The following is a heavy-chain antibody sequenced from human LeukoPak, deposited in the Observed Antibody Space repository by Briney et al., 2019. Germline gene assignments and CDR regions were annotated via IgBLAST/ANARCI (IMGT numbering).Heavy chain of an antibody. Sequence: GGSLRLSCAASGFTFSNAWMSWVRQAPGKGLEWVGRIKSKTDGGTTDYAAPVKGRFTISRDDSKNTLYLQMNSLKTEDTAVYYCTTSLLGFGTRFDYWGQGTLVTVSS. CDR2: IKSKTDGGTT. CDR3: TTSLLGFGTRFDY. J-gene: IGHJ4*02. V-gene: IGHV3-15*01. CDR1: GFTFSNAW. D-gene: IGHD3-10*01.